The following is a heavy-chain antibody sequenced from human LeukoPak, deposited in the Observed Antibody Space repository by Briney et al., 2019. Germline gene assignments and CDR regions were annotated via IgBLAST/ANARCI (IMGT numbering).Heavy chain of an antibody. CDR3: ARSGGLCSGGRCYPNWFDS. V-gene: IGHV3-23*01. Sequence: PGGSLRLSCAASGFTFNTYVMNWVRQAPGKGLEWVSAIGGGATSTYYADSVKGRFSISRDNSKNTVYLQVNSLRVEDTAVYYCARSGGLCSGGRCYPNWFDSWGQGTPVTVSS. D-gene: IGHD2-15*01. J-gene: IGHJ5*01. CDR1: GFTFNTYV. CDR2: IGGGATST.